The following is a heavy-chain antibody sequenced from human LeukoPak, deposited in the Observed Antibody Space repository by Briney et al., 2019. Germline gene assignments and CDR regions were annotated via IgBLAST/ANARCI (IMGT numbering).Heavy chain of an antibody. Sequence: GGSLRLSCAASGFTFSRYAMSWVRQAPGKGLEWVSAISGSGGSTYYADSVKGRFTISRDNSKNTLYLQMNSLRAEDTALYYCAKVVGATTFDYWGQGTLVTVSS. CDR3: AKVVGATTFDY. CDR2: ISGSGGST. J-gene: IGHJ4*02. CDR1: GFTFSRYA. V-gene: IGHV3-23*01. D-gene: IGHD1-26*01.